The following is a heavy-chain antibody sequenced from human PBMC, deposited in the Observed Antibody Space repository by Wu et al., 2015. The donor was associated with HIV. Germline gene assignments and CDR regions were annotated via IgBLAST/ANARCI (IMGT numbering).Heavy chain of an antibody. CDR3: ARNTDSVATSLYSLGV. CDR1: GDTFSTST. Sequence: QVHLVQSGAEVKKPRSSVKVSCKASGDTFSTSTFTWVRQTPGQGLQWMGGIIPIFGKPNYARRFQGKVTITADESTNTVYMELRSLKSEDTGVYYCARNTDSVATSLYSLGVWGQGTVVTVSS. D-gene: IGHD5-18*01. J-gene: IGHJ6*02. V-gene: IGHV1-69*12. CDR2: IIPIFGKP.